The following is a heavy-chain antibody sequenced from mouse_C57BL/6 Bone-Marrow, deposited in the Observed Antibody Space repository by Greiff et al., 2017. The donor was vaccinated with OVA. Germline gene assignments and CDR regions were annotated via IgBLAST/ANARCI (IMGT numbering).Heavy chain of an antibody. CDR3: AREGVTPYWYFDV. D-gene: IGHD2-5*01. CDR1: GFTFSSYA. V-gene: IGHV5-4*01. Sequence: EVKLMESGGGLVKPGGSLKLSCAASGFTFSSYAMSWVRQTPEKRLEWVATISDGGSYTYYPDNVKGRFPISRDNAKNNLYLQMSQLKSEDTAMYYCAREGVTPYWYFDVWGTGTTVTVAS. CDR2: ISDGGSYT. J-gene: IGHJ1*03.